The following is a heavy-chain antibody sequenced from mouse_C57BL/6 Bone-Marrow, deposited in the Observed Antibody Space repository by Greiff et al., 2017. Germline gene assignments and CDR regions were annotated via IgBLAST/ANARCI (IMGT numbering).Heavy chain of an antibody. V-gene: IGHV1-69*01. Sequence: VQLQQPGAGLVMPGASLKLSCKASGYTFTSYWMHWVRQTPGQGLEWIGEIDTSGSYTNYNQKFKGKSTLTVDKSSSTAYMQLSSLTSEDSAVYYCAREGITTVVAHFDYWGQGTTRTVSS. CDR3: AREGITTVVAHFDY. CDR1: GYTFTSYW. J-gene: IGHJ2*01. D-gene: IGHD1-1*01. CDR2: IDTSGSYT.